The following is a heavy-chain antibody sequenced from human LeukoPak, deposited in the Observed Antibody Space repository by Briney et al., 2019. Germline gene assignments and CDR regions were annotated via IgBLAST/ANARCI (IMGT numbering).Heavy chain of an antibody. CDR3: ARVDMLTGYYFFDY. CDR1: GGTFSSYA. J-gene: IGHJ4*02. Sequence: ASVKVSCKASGGTFSSYAISWVRQAPGQGLEWMGGIIPIFGTANYAQNFQGRVTMTTDTPSSTAYMEVRSLRSDDTAVYYCARVDMLTGYYFFDYWGQGTLVTVSS. V-gene: IGHV1-69*05. D-gene: IGHD3-9*01. CDR2: IIPIFGTA.